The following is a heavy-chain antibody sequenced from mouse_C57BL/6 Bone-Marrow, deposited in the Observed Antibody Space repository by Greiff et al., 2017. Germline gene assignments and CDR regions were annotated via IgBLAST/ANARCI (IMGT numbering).Heavy chain of an antibody. CDR3: ARRAPFYYGNSYYFDY. Sequence: VQLQQPGAELVKPGASVKLSCKASGYTFTSYWMHWVKQRPGQGLEWIGMIHPNSGSTNYNEKFKSKATLTVDKSSSTAYMQLSSLPSEDSAVYYCARRAPFYYGNSYYFDYWGQGTTLTVSS. J-gene: IGHJ2*01. V-gene: IGHV1-64*01. CDR2: IHPNSGST. D-gene: IGHD2-1*01. CDR1: GYTFTSYW.